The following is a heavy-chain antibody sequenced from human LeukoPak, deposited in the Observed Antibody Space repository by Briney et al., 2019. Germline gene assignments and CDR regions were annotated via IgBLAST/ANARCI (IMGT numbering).Heavy chain of an antibody. CDR1: GFTFSAYG. CDR2: ITYSSGNT. Sequence: GGSLRLSRAASGFTFSAYGMSWFRQAPGKGLEWVSAITYSSGNTYYADSVKGRFTISRDNSKNTLYLQMNSLRAEDTALYYCAKDGTGCGGGCYSDYWGQGALVTVSS. V-gene: IGHV3-23*01. J-gene: IGHJ4*02. CDR3: AKDGTGCGGGCYSDY. D-gene: IGHD2-21*02.